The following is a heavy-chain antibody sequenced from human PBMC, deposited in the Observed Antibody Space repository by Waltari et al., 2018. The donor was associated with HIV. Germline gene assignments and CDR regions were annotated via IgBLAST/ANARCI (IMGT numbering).Heavy chain of an antibody. CDR3: ATSRTFDY. Sequence: EVLLVESGGGLVQPGGSLRLSCTASGFMFTSYWMSWVRQAPGKGLGWVANKKQDGSEKYDVDSVKGRFTISRDNAKNSLYLQMNSLRAEDTAMYYCATSRTFDYWGQGTLVTVSS. V-gene: IGHV3-7*01. CDR2: KKQDGSEK. J-gene: IGHJ4*02. CDR1: GFMFTSYW. D-gene: IGHD2-2*01.